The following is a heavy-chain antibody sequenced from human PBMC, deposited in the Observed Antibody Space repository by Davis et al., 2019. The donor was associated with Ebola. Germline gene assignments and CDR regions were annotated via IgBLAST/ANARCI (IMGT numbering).Heavy chain of an antibody. CDR2: YSYSGGS. V-gene: IGHV4-61*05. CDR3: ARGWIRGVISD. CDR1: GASISINTYS. D-gene: IGHD3-10*01. Sequence: MPGGSLRLSCIVSGASISINTYSWSCIRQSPGKGLDWIGHYSYSGGSQYNPSLKDRLTISLDFSKIQFSLKLTSVTAADTALYYCARGWIRGVISDWGQGALVTVSS. J-gene: IGHJ4*02.